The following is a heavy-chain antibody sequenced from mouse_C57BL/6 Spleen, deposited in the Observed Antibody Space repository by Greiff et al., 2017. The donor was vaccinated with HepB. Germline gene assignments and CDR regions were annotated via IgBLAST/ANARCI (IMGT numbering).Heavy chain of an antibody. Sequence: EVQLVESGGGLVKPGGSLKLSCAASGFTFSDYGMHWVRQAPEKGLEWVAYISSGSSTIYYADTVKGRFTISRDNAKNTLFLQMTSLRSEDTAMYYCARDHYYGSSLFDYWGQGTTLTVSS. J-gene: IGHJ2*01. D-gene: IGHD1-1*01. CDR3: ARDHYYGSSLFDY. CDR2: ISSGSSTI. V-gene: IGHV5-17*01. CDR1: GFTFSDYG.